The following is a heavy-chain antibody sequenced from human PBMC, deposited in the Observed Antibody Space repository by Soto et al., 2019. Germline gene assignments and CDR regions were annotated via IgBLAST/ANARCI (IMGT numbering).Heavy chain of an antibody. V-gene: IGHV3-23*01. Sequence: GGSLRLSCAASGITFSSYAMSWVRQAPGKGLEWVSSISGSGGRTYYADSVKGRFTISRDNSKNTLYLQMNSLRAEDTAVYYCARGPGYYFDYWGQGTLVTV. CDR2: ISGSGGRT. J-gene: IGHJ4*02. CDR3: ARGPGYYFDY. CDR1: GITFSSYA.